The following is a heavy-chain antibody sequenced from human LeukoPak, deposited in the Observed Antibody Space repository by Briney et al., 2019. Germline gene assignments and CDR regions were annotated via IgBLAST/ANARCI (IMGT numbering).Heavy chain of an antibody. CDR2: IRYDGSNK. V-gene: IGHV3-30*02. J-gene: IGHJ4*02. CDR1: GFTFSSYG. Sequence: PGGSLRLSCAASGFTFSSYGMHWVRQAPGKGLEWVAFIRYDGSNKYYADSVKGRFTISRDNSKNTLYLQMNSLRAEDTAVYYCATLTIFGVVNAPDYWGQGTLVTVSS. D-gene: IGHD3-3*01. CDR3: ATLTIFGVVNAPDY.